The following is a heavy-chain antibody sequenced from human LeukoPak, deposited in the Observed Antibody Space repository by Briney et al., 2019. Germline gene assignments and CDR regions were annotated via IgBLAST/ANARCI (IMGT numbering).Heavy chain of an antibody. J-gene: IGHJ6*03. V-gene: IGHV4-34*01. CDR1: GGSFSVYY. CDR2: INHSGST. Sequence: PSETLSLTCAVYGGSFSVYYWSWIRQPPGKGLKWIGEINHSGSTNYNPSLKSRVTISVDTYKNQFSLKLSSVTAADTAVYYCARGYDGDVFYYYYYMDVWGKGTTVTVSS. D-gene: IGHD4-17*01. CDR3: ARGYDGDVFYYYYYMDV.